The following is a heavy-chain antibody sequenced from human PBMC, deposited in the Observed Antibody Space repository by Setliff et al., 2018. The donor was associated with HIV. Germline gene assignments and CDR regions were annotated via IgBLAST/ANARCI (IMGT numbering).Heavy chain of an antibody. V-gene: IGHV1-2*06. D-gene: IGHD6-19*01. CDR3: ARTIPLAGSDMDL. J-gene: IGHJ6*03. CDR1: GYSFTDYY. CDR2: INPKNGGT. Sequence: ASVKVSCKASGYSFTDYYIHWVRQAPGQGLEWMGRINPKNGGTNYVQRFRDRVTMTRDTSISTVYMELSSLRSDDTAVYYCARTIPLAGSDMDLWGKGTTVT.